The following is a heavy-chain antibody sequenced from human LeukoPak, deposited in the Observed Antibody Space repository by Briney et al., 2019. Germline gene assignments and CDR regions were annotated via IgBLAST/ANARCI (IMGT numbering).Heavy chain of an antibody. CDR1: GDSVSSNIAA. CDR3: ARAGAYYYDSSGYYSFDY. CDR2: TYYRSKWYN. J-gene: IGHJ4*02. V-gene: IGHV6-1*01. Sequence: SQTLSLTCAISGDSVSSNIAAWNWIRKSPSRGLEWLGRTYYRSKWYNDYAVSVKSRITINTDTSKNQFSLQPNSVTPEDTAVYYCARAGAYYYDSSGYYSFDYWGQGTLVTVSS. D-gene: IGHD3-22*01.